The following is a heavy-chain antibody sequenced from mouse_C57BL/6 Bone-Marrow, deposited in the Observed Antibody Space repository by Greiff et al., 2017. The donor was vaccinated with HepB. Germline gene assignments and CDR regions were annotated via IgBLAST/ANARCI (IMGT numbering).Heavy chain of an antibody. J-gene: IGHJ4*01. CDR2: IRSKSSNYAT. V-gene: IGHV10-3*01. CDR3: VRDGTTVVAEDAMDY. D-gene: IGHD1-1*01. CDR1: GFTFNTYA. Sequence: DVKLVESGGGLVQPKGSLKLSCAASGFTFNTYAMHWVRQAPGKGLEWAARIRSKSSNYATYYADSVKDRFTISRDDSQSMLYLQMNNLKTEDTAMYYCVRDGTTVVAEDAMDYWGQGTSVTVSS.